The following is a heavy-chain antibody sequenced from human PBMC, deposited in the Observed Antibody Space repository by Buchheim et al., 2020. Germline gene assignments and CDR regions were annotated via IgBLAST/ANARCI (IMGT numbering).Heavy chain of an antibody. V-gene: IGHV4-39*07. CDR1: GGSIDSRNYY. J-gene: IGHJ4*02. CDR2: ICSTGTT. Sequence: QLQLQESGPGLVKPSETLSLTCTVSGGSIDSRNYYWGWIRQPPGEGLEWIGTICSTGTTSYNPSLKSRVTISVDTSKNQFSLKLSSVTAADTAVYYCARDPYYYDNSGYKYFFDYWGQGIL. CDR3: ARDPYYYDNSGYKYFFDY. D-gene: IGHD3-22*01.